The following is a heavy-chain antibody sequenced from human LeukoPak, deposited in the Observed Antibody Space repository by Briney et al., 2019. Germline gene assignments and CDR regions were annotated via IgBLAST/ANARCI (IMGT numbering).Heavy chain of an antibody. CDR3: ARAYCSGGSCPNWFDP. CDR2: ISSSGSTI. V-gene: IGHV3-11*01. Sequence: PGGSLRLSCAASGFTFSDYYMSWIREAPGKGLEWASYISSSGSTIYYAYAVKGRLTIARDNAKTSLYLQMISLRAEDTAVYYCARAYCSGGSCPNWFDPWGQGTLFTVSS. CDR1: GFTFSDYY. J-gene: IGHJ5*02. D-gene: IGHD2-15*01.